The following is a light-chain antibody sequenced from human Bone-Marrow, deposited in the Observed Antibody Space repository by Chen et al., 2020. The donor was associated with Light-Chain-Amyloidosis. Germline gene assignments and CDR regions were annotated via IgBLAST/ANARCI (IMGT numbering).Light chain of an antibody. V-gene: IGLV3-25*03. CDR1: DLPTKY. Sequence: SYELTQPPSVSVSPGQTARITCSGDDLPTKYAYWYQHKPGQAPVLVIHRDTERPSGISERFSGSSSGTTATLTFSGVQAEDEADYHCQSADSSGTYEVIFGGGTKLTVL. J-gene: IGLJ2*01. CDR2: RDT. CDR3: QSADSSGTYEVI.